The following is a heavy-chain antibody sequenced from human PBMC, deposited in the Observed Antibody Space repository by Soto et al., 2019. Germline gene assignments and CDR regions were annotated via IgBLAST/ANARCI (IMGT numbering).Heavy chain of an antibody. CDR1: GFNFNNYA. J-gene: IGHJ5*02. Sequence: PGGSLRLSCEASGFNFNNYAMSWVRQAPGKGLEWVSVISGNTIATYYADSVKGRFTISRDNSKNTLYLQMNSLRADDTATYYCAKDPAVNFYGSGNWFDPWGQGTLVTVSS. CDR3: AKDPAVNFYGSGNWFDP. CDR2: ISGNTIAT. V-gene: IGHV3-23*01. D-gene: IGHD3-10*01.